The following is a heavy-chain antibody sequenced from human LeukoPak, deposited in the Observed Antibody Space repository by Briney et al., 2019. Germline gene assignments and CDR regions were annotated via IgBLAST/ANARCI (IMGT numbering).Heavy chain of an antibody. J-gene: IGHJ5*02. CDR2: ISGSGGST. Sequence: GGSLRLSCAASGFTFSSYAMSWVRQAPGKGLEWVSAISGSGGSTYYADSEKGRFTISRDNSKNTLYLQMNSLRAEDTAVYYCAKHPRGSSWYTGWFDPWGQGTLVTVSS. CDR1: GFTFSSYA. V-gene: IGHV3-23*01. CDR3: AKHPRGSSWYTGWFDP. D-gene: IGHD6-13*01.